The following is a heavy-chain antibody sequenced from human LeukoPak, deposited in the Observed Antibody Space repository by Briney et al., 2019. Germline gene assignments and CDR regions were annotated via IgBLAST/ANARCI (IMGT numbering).Heavy chain of an antibody. J-gene: IGHJ6*03. D-gene: IGHD3-3*01. CDR3: ARGAVPYNDFWSGYGDNFYYVDV. CDR1: GFTFSTYA. V-gene: IGHV3-64*01. CDR2: ISSNGGGT. Sequence: GGSLRLSCAASGFTFSTYAMHWVRQAPGKGLEYVSAISSNGGGTYYASFVKGRFSISRDNSKNTLYLQMGSLRTEDMAVYYCARGAVPYNDFWSGYGDNFYYVDVWAKGPRSPSP.